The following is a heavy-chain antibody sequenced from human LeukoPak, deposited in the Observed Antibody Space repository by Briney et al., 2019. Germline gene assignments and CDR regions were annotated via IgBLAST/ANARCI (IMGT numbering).Heavy chain of an antibody. D-gene: IGHD6-13*01. J-gene: IGHJ6*02. CDR1: GYTFTSYY. CDR3: ARDPGIAAAGRGYYYYGMDV. V-gene: IGHV1-46*01. CDR2: INPSGGST. Sequence: GASVKVSCKASGYTFTSYYMHWVRQAPGQGLEWMGIINPSGGSTSYAQKFQGRVTMTRDTSTSTAYMELRSLRSDDTAVYYCARDPGIAAAGRGYYYYGMDVWGQGTTVTVSS.